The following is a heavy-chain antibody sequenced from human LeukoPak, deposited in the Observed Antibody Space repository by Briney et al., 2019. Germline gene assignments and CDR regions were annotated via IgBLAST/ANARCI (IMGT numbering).Heavy chain of an antibody. CDR2: ITATGDTA. Sequence: LAGGSLRLSCVASGFTFTKCAMSSIRQAPGKGLEWVAIITATGDTAYYADSVKGRFTISRDNSRNTVYMQMDSLRAEDTAIYYCAGDRNSDWYSPLDYWGQESQVTVSP. CDR1: GFTFTKCA. V-gene: IGHV3-23*01. CDR3: AGDRNSDWYSPLDY. D-gene: IGHD6-19*01. J-gene: IGHJ4*02.